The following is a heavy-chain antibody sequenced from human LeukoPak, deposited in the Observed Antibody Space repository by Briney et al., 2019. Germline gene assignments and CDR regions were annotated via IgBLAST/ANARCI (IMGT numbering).Heavy chain of an antibody. V-gene: IGHV3-21*01. CDR3: ARDGSSSWDYYYYMDV. D-gene: IGHD6-6*01. Sequence: GGPLRLSCAASGFTFSSYSMNWVRQATGKGQEWVSSISSSSSYIYYADSVKGRFTISRDNAKNSLYLHKNSLRAEDTAVYYWARDGSSSWDYYYYMDVWGKGTTVTVSS. J-gene: IGHJ6*03. CDR1: GFTFSSYS. CDR2: ISSSSSYI.